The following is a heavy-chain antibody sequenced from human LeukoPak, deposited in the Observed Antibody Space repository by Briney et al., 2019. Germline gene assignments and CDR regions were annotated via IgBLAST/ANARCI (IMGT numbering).Heavy chain of an antibody. J-gene: IGHJ3*02. V-gene: IGHV4-4*07. D-gene: IGHD6-19*01. CDR2: IYTSGST. CDR1: GGSISSYY. CDR3: ARGISSGWYGAFDI. Sequence: SETLSLTCTVSGGSISSYYWSWIRQPAGKGLEWIGSIYTSGSTNYNPSLKSRVTMSVDTSKNQFSLKLSSVTAADTAVYYCARGISSGWYGAFDIWGQGTMVTVSS.